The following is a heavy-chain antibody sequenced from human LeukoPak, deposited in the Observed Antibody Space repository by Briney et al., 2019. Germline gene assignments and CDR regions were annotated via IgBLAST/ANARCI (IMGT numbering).Heavy chain of an antibody. CDR1: GFTFSSYG. V-gene: IGHV3-30*02. CDR3: AKDKWGIAAGGNWFDP. D-gene: IGHD6-13*01. J-gene: IGHJ5*02. Sequence: PGGSLRLSCAASGFTFSSYGMHWARQAPGKGLEWVAFIRYDGSNKYYADSVKGRFTISRDNSKNTLYLQMNSLRAEDTAVYYCAKDKWGIAAGGNWFDPWGQGTLVTVSS. CDR2: IRYDGSNK.